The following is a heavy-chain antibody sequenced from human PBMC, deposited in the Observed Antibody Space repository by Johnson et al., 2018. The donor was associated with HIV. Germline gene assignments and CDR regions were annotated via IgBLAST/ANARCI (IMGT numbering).Heavy chain of an antibody. CDR3: AKEDGNLNAFDI. V-gene: IGHV3-9*01. Sequence: VQLVESGGGLIQPGGSLRLSCAASGFTVSSNYMSWVRQAPGKGLGWVSGISWNRGSIGYADSVKGRFTISRDNAKNSLYLQMNSLRAEDTALYYCAKEDGNLNAFDIWGQGTMVTVSS. CDR1: GFTVSSNY. J-gene: IGHJ3*02. D-gene: IGHD5-24*01. CDR2: ISWNRGSI.